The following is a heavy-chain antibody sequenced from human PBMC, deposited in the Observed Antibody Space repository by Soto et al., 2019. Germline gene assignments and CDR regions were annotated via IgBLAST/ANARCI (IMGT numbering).Heavy chain of an antibody. J-gene: IGHJ3*02. CDR2: ISYDGSNK. D-gene: IGHD3-10*01. Sequence: QVQLVESGGGVVQPGRSLRLSCAASGFTFSSYAMHWVRQAPGKVLEWVAVISYDGSNKYYADSVTGRFTISRDNAKNTLYLQMNSLRAEDTAVYYCSRDAGYYYGAGSEGDAFDIWGQGTMVTVSS. V-gene: IGHV3-30-3*01. CDR3: SRDAGYYYGAGSEGDAFDI. CDR1: GFTFSSYA.